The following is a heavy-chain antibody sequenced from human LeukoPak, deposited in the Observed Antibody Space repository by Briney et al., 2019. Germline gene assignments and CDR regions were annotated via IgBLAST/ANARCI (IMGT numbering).Heavy chain of an antibody. J-gene: IGHJ4*02. V-gene: IGHV1-69*05. CDR2: IIPIFGTA. CDR1: GGTFSSYA. D-gene: IGHD3-9*01. CDR3: ARVRRYFDWLPLDY. Sequence: SVKVSCKASGGTFSSYAISWVRQAPGQGLEWMGRIIPIFGTANYAQKFQGRVTITTDESTSTAYMELSSLRSEDTAVYYCARVRRYFDWLPLDYWGQGTLVTVSS.